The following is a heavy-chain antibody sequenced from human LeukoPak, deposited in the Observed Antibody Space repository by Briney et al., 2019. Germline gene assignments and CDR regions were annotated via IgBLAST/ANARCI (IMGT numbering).Heavy chain of an antibody. D-gene: IGHD6-19*01. J-gene: IGHJ4*02. V-gene: IGHV3-9*01. CDR3: ARAARRSDPRLGLYFDY. CDR2: ISWNSGSI. Sequence: PGRSLRLSCAASGFTFDDYAMHWVRQAPGKGLEWVSGISWNSGSIGYADSVKGRFTISRDNAKNSLYLQMNSLRAEDTAVYYCARAARRSDPRLGLYFDYWGQGTLVTVSS. CDR1: GFTFDDYA.